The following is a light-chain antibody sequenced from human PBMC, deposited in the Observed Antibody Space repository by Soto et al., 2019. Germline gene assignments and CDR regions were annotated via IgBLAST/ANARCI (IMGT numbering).Light chain of an antibody. CDR2: GAS. Sequence: EVVMTQSPATLSVSPGERATLSCRASQSVYSNLAWYQQKPGQAPRLLIYGASTRATGLPARFSGSGSGTEFTLTISSLQSEDVAVYYCHQYNSWPLTFGGGTKVEIK. CDR3: HQYNSWPLT. J-gene: IGKJ4*01. V-gene: IGKV3-15*01. CDR1: QSVYSN.